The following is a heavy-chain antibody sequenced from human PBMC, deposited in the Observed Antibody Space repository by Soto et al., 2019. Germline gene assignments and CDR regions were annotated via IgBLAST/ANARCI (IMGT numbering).Heavy chain of an antibody. J-gene: IGHJ4*02. V-gene: IGHV3-7*05. CDR2: IKKDGSEK. Sequence: PGGSLRLSCAASGFTFSSGWMTWVRQAPGKGLEWVAIIKKDGSEKYYVDSARGRFTISRDNAKNSLYLQMNSLRAEDTAIYYCARGEAWYFDNWGQGTPVTVSS. CDR1: GFTFSSGW. CDR3: ARGEAWYFDN.